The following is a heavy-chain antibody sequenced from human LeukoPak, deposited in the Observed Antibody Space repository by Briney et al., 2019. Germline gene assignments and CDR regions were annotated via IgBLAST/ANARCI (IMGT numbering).Heavy chain of an antibody. V-gene: IGHV4-30-2*01. Sequence: SETLSLTCTVSGGSISSGGYYWSWIRQPPGKGLEWIGYIYHSGSTYYNPSLKSRVTISVDRSKNQFSLKLSSVTAADTAVYYCARTRFEYSSSEYYFDYWGQGTLVTVSS. D-gene: IGHD6-6*01. J-gene: IGHJ4*02. CDR2: IYHSGST. CDR1: GGSISSGGYY. CDR3: ARTRFEYSSSEYYFDY.